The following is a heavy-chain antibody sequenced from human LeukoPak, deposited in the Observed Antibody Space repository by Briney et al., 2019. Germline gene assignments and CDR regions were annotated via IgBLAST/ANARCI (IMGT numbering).Heavy chain of an antibody. V-gene: IGHV3-9*01. CDR2: ISWNSGSI. CDR1: GFTFDDYA. D-gene: IGHD3-22*01. Sequence: PGRSLRLSCAASGFTFDDYAMHWVRQAPGKGLEWVSGISWNSGSIGYADSVKGRFTISRDNAKNSLYLQMNSLRAEDTAVYYCARDYDSSGYSPHNWGQGTLVTVSS. J-gene: IGHJ4*02. CDR3: ARDYDSSGYSPHN.